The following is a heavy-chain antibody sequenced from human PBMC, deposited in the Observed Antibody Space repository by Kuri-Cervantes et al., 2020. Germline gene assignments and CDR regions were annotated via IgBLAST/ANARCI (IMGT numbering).Heavy chain of an antibody. CDR2: IYHSGST. V-gene: IGHV4-38-2*01. CDR1: GFSISTGYL. J-gene: IGHJ5*02. CDR3: ARQPSFVILNWFDP. Sequence: GSLRLSCVVSGFSISTGYLWGWIRQPPGKGLEWIGNIYHSGSTYYNPSLKSRVTISVDTSKYQFSLKLSSVTAADTAFYYCARQPSFVILNWFDPWGQGTLVTVSS. D-gene: IGHD2/OR15-2a*01.